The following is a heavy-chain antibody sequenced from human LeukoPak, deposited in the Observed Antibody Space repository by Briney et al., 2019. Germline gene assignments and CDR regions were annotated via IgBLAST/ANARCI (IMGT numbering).Heavy chain of an antibody. CDR3: AKYRGFTSSSGRYFDL. V-gene: IGHV3-23*01. CDR1: GFTFSTYA. J-gene: IGHJ2*01. Sequence: PWGSLRFSCAASGFTFSTYAMSWVRQAPGKGLEWVSGVSVSGGKTYYADSVKGRFTISRDNSKNTLYLQLNSLRAEDTAVYYCAKYRGFTSSSGRYFDLWGRGTLITVS. D-gene: IGHD6-6*01. CDR2: VSVSGGKT.